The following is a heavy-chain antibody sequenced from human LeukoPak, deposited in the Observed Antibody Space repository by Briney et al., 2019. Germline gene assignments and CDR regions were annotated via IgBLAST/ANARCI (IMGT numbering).Heavy chain of an antibody. Sequence: PGGSLRLSCAASGFTFINAWMSWVRQAPGKGLEWVSYISSSGSTIYYADSVKGRFTISRDNAKNSLYLQMNSLRAEDTAVYYCARGPHYDFWSGYYHYYYMDVWGKGTTVTVSS. V-gene: IGHV3-11*04. CDR2: ISSSGSTI. CDR3: ARGPHYDFWSGYYHYYYMDV. D-gene: IGHD3-3*01. J-gene: IGHJ6*03. CDR1: GFTFINAW.